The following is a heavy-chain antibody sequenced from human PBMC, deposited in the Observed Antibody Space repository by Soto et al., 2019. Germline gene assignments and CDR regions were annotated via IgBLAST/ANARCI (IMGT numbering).Heavy chain of an antibody. D-gene: IGHD3-16*01. CDR3: ARFVWGQRAPESN. J-gene: IGHJ4*02. Sequence: QVQLQQWGAGLLKPSETLSLTCAVYGGSFSGYYWSWIRQPPGKGLEWIGEINHSGSTNYNPSLKSRVTISVDTSKNQFSLKLSSVTAAGTAVYYCARFVWGQRAPESNWGQGTLVTVSS. CDR2: INHSGST. CDR1: GGSFSGYY. V-gene: IGHV4-34*01.